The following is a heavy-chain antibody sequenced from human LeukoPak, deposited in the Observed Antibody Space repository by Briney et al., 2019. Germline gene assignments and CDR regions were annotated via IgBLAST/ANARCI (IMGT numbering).Heavy chain of an antibody. D-gene: IGHD2-15*01. CDR3: AIGYCSGGSCSDAFDI. CDR1: GGSFSGYY. Sequence: SETLSLTCAVYGGSFSGYYWSWIRQPPGKGLEWIGEINHSGSTNYNPSLKSRVTISVDTSKNQFSLKLSSVPAADTAVYYCAIGYCSGGSCSDAFDILGQGTMVTVPS. V-gene: IGHV4-34*01. J-gene: IGHJ3*02. CDR2: INHSGST.